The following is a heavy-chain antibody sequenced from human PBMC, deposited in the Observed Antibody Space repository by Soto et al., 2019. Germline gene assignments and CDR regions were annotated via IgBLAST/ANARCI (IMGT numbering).Heavy chain of an antibody. CDR3: AGDPKQQLVRSYYYGMDV. CDR1: GESFSGYY. CDR2: INHRGST. Sequence: QVQLQQWGAGLLKPSETLSLTCAVYGESFSGYYWSWIRQPPGKGLEWIGEINHRGSTNYNPSLKSRVTISIDTSKNQFALKLSSVTAADTAVYYCAGDPKQQLVRSYYYGMDVWGQGTTVTVSS. V-gene: IGHV4-34*01. D-gene: IGHD6-13*01. J-gene: IGHJ6*02.